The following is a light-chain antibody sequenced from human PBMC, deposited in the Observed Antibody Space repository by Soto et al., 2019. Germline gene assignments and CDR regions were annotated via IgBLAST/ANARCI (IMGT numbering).Light chain of an antibody. V-gene: IGLV1-44*01. CDR3: TTCDDRFRAPT. CDR1: TSNIDSHT. CDR2: ANY. Sequence: QSDLTQSSSVTGSVVQKVTILCSGGTSNIDSHTVSWYRQRPGAAPDFIMFANYQRPSGVPDRFSGAKSRGPVSLTISDLRPDDEGVYFCTTCDDRFRAPTFGVRTTLTVL. J-gene: IGLJ2*01.